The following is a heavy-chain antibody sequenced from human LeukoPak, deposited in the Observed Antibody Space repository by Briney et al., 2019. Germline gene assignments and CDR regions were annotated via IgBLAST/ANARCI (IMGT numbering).Heavy chain of an antibody. J-gene: IGHJ4*02. CDR1: GFTFSSYE. CDR2: IGSVGSPI. D-gene: IGHD4-17*01. Sequence: GGSLRLSCAASGFTFSSYEMSWVRQAPGKGLEWISYIGSVGSPIYYADSVRGRFAISRDSAKNSLYLQIDSLRAEDTAVYYCARQYYGYYFDYWGQGTLVTVSS. V-gene: IGHV3-48*03. CDR3: ARQYYGYYFDY.